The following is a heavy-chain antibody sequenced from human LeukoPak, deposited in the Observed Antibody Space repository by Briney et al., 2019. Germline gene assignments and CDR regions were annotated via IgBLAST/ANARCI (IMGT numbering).Heavy chain of an antibody. D-gene: IGHD2-15*01. J-gene: IGHJ4*02. CDR1: GFTLSSNY. Sequence: PGGSLRLSCAASGFTLSSNYMTWVRQAPGKGLEWVSVIYTGGNTNYAGSVKGRFTISRDNSKNTLYLQMNSLRDEDTAVYYCARAHCSGGSCYFFDYWGQGTLVTVSS. V-gene: IGHV3-53*01. CDR3: ARAHCSGGSCYFFDY. CDR2: IYTGGNT.